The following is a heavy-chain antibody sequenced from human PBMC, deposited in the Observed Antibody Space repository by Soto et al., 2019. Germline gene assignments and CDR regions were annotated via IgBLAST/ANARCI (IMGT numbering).Heavy chain of an antibody. CDR3: ARPWLSSWSPFDY. V-gene: IGHV1-3*01. CDR1: GYTFTSYA. Sequence: GASVKVSCKASGYTFTSYAMHWVRQAPGQRLEWMGWINAGNGNTKYSQKFQGRVTITRDTSASTAYMELSSLRSEDTAEYYCARPWLSSWSPFDYWGQGTLVTVSS. J-gene: IGHJ4*02. CDR2: INAGNGNT. D-gene: IGHD6-13*01.